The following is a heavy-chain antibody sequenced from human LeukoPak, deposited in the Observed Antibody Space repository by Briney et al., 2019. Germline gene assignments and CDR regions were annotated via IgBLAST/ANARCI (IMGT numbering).Heavy chain of an antibody. V-gene: IGHV3-49*04. CDR3: SNGYDFWSGYYPFDY. CDR1: GFILDECA. Sequence: RSVRLSWTDSGFILDECAMRWAPQASGKGVEWFGFIRSKAYGGTTEYAASVKGRFTISRDDSKSIAYLQMNSLKTEDTAVYYCSNGYDFWSGYYPFDYWGQGTLVTVSS. CDR2: IRSKAYGGTT. D-gene: IGHD3-3*01. J-gene: IGHJ4*02.